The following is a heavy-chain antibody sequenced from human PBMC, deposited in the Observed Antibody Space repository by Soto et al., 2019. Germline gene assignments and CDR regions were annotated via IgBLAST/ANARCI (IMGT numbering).Heavy chain of an antibody. Sequence: QVQLVESGGGVVQPGRSLRLSCAASGFTFSSYGMHWVRQAPGKGLEWVAGISYDGSNKYYADSVKGRFTISRDNSKNTLYLQMNSLRAEDTAVYYCAKDTRYCSGGSCYPYFQHWGQGTLVTVSS. CDR1: GFTFSSYG. CDR3: AKDTRYCSGGSCYPYFQH. J-gene: IGHJ1*01. V-gene: IGHV3-30*18. CDR2: ISYDGSNK. D-gene: IGHD2-15*01.